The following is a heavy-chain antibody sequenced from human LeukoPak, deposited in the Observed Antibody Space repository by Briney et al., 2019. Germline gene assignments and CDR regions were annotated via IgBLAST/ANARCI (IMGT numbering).Heavy chain of an antibody. V-gene: IGHV1-46*01. CDR2: IIPSAGRT. J-gene: IGHJ4*01. D-gene: IGHD2-15*01. Sequence: ASVKVSCKASGYTITSYYIHWVRQAPGQGLEWMGIIIPSAGRTNYAQKFRGRVSMTTDMSTSTVYMELSSLRSEDTAVYYCAREYSGGNFDYWGQGTLVTVSS. CDR3: AREYSGGNFDY. CDR1: GYTITSYY.